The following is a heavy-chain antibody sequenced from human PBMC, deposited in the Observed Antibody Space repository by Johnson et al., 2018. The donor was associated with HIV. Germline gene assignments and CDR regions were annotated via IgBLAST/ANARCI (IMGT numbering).Heavy chain of an antibody. V-gene: IGHV3-53*01. Sequence: VQLVESGGGLIQPGGSLRLSCAASGFTVSSNYMSWVRQAPGKGLEWVSVIYSGGSTYTADSVKGRFPISRDNSKNALYLQMNSLRAEDTAVYYCARLGFYNWNGGGALDIWGQGTMGTVSS. J-gene: IGHJ3*02. CDR1: GFTVSSNY. D-gene: IGHD1-20*01. CDR3: ARLGFYNWNGGGALDI. CDR2: IYSGGST.